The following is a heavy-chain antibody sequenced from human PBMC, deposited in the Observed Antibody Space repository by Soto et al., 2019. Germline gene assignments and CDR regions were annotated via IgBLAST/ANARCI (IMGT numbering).Heavy chain of an antibody. J-gene: IGHJ4*02. Sequence: GASVKVSCKASGGTFSSYAISWVRQAPGQGLEWMGGIIPIFGIANYAQKFQGRVTITADKSTSTAYMELSSLRSEDTAVYYCARDHPGYYDSSGYSYFDYWGQGTLVTVS. CDR3: ARDHPGYYDSSGYSYFDY. CDR1: GGTFSSYA. CDR2: IIPIFGIA. V-gene: IGHV1-69*10. D-gene: IGHD3-22*01.